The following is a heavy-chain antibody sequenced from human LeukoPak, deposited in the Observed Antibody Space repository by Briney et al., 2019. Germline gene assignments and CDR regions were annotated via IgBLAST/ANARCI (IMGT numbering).Heavy chain of an antibody. J-gene: IGHJ3*02. D-gene: IGHD2-2*01. CDR2: ISYGGSNK. V-gene: IGHV3-30*18. CDR1: GFTFSSYG. Sequence: GRSLRLSCAASGFTFSSYGMHWVRQAPGKGLEWVAVISYGGSNKYYADSVKGRFTISRDNSKNTLYLQMNSLRAEDTAVYYCAKLGGAEVVVSLDIWGQGTMVTVSS. CDR3: AKLGGAEVVVSLDI.